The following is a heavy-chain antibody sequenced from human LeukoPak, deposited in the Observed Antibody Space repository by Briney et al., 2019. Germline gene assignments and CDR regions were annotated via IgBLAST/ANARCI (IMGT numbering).Heavy chain of an antibody. CDR2: IYSGGST. Sequence: GGSLRLSCAASGFTVSSNYMSWVRQAPGKGLEWVSVIYSGGSTYYADSVKGRFTISRDNSKNTLYLQMNSLRAEDTAVYYCAKVLSGYSSSWSDFDYWVQGTLVTVSS. CDR3: AKVLSGYSSSWSDFDY. CDR1: GFTVSSNY. V-gene: IGHV3-53*01. D-gene: IGHD6-13*01. J-gene: IGHJ4*02.